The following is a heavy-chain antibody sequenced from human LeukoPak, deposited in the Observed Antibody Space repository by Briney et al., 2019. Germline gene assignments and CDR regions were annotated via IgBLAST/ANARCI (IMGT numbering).Heavy chain of an antibody. V-gene: IGHV4-30-2*01. D-gene: IGHD3-9*01. Sequence: SQTLSLTRAVSGGSISSGGYSWSWIRQPPGKGLEWIGYIYHSGSTYYNPSLKSRVTISVDRSKNQFSLKLSSVTAADTAVYYCARGGDILTGQGFDPWGQGTLVTVSS. CDR1: GGSISSGGYS. CDR2: IYHSGST. J-gene: IGHJ5*02. CDR3: ARGGDILTGQGFDP.